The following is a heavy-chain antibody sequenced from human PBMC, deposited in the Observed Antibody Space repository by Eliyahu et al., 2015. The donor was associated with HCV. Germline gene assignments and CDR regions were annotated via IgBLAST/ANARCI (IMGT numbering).Heavy chain of an antibody. CDR3: AREGIRMATNPFDY. J-gene: IGHJ4*02. D-gene: IGHD5-24*01. V-gene: IGHV1-69*01. Sequence: QVQLVQSGTEVKKPGSSVKVSCKASGGTFSNYPISWVRQAPGQGLVWMGGTIPIFGTANYPQKFQGRVTITADESTSTAYMELSSLRSEDTAVYYCAREGIRMATNPFDYWGQGTLVTVSS. CDR1: GGTFSNYP. CDR2: TIPIFGTA.